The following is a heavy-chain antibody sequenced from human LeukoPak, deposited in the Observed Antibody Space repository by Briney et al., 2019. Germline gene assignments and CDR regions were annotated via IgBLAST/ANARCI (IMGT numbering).Heavy chain of an antibody. J-gene: IGHJ4*02. V-gene: IGHV3-33*08. CDR3: ARTPWRGWELPDY. Sequence: GGSLRLSCAASGFTFSDYYMSWIRQAPGKGLEWVAVIWYDGSTKYYADSVKGRFTISRDNSKNTLYLQMNSLRAEDTAFYYCARTPWRGWELPDYWGQGTLVTVSS. CDR2: IWYDGSTK. CDR1: GFTFSDYY. D-gene: IGHD1-26*01.